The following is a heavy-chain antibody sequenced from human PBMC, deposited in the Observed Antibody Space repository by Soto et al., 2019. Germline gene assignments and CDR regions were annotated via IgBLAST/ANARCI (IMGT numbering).Heavy chain of an antibody. Sequence: EVQLVESGGGLVQPGGSLRLSCVASEFNFNTNDMNWVRQAPGKGLEWVSFISISSRTIYDADSVRGRFTISRDYAKNSLFLQMNSLRVEDTAVYYCATGTFFDWLDNPDHPIDIWGQGTRVIVSS. D-gene: IGHD3-9*01. CDR1: EFNFNTND. J-gene: IGHJ3*02. V-gene: IGHV3-48*01. CDR3: ATGTFFDWLDNPDHPIDI. CDR2: ISISSRTI.